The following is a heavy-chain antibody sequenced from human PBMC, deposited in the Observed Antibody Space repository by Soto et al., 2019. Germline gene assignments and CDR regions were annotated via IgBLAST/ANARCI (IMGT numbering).Heavy chain of an antibody. D-gene: IGHD3-3*01. Sequence: ASVKVSCKASGGTFSSYAIIWVRQAPGQGLEWMGGIIPIFGTANYAQKFQGRVTITADESTSTAYMELSSLRSEDTAVYYCASFDSPPTSRSGYYGYYYYYYGMDVWGQGTTVTVSS. CDR3: ASFDSPPTSRSGYYGYYYYYYGMDV. CDR2: IIPIFGTA. V-gene: IGHV1-69*13. J-gene: IGHJ6*02. CDR1: GGTFSSYA.